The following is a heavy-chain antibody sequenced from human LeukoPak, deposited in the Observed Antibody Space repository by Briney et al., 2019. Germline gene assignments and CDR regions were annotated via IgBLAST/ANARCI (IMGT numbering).Heavy chain of an antibody. CDR3: ARARRRKTTVTTDYYYYYYMDV. CDR2: INPNIGGT. D-gene: IGHD4-17*01. Sequence: ASVKVSCKASGYTFTGYYMHWVRQAPGQGLEWMGWINPNIGGTNYAQKFQGRVTMTRDTSISTAYMELSRLRSDDTAVYYCARARRRKTTVTTDYYYYYYMDVWGKGTTVTVSS. V-gene: IGHV1-2*02. CDR1: GYTFTGYY. J-gene: IGHJ6*03.